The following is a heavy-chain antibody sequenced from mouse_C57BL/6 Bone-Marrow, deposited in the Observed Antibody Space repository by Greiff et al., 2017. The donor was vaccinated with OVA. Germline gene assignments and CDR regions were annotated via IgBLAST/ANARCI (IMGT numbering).Heavy chain of an antibody. D-gene: IGHD1-1*01. Sequence: VKLVESGPGLVAPSPSLSITCTVSGFSLTSYAISWVRQPPGKGLEWLGVIWTGGGTNYNSALKSRLSISKDNSNSQVFLKTNSMQTDDTARYYCARDGCGSSYYYAMDYWGQGTSVTVSA. J-gene: IGHJ4*01. V-gene: IGHV2-9-1*01. CDR2: IWTGGGT. CDR3: ARDGCGSSYYYAMDY. CDR1: GFSLTSYA.